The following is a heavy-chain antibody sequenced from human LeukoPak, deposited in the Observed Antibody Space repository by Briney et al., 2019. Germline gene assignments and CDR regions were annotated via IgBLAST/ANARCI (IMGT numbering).Heavy chain of an antibody. CDR1: GGSISSYY. J-gene: IGHJ4*02. D-gene: IGHD1-26*01. CDR3: ARSGSTAFDY. Sequence: SETLSLACTDSGGSISSYYWSWIWKPPGKGLEWIWYIYYSGSTSYNPSLKSRVTISLDTSKNQFSLKLSSVTAADTAVYYCARSGSTAFDYWGQGTLVTVSS. V-gene: IGHV4-59*01. CDR2: IYYSGST.